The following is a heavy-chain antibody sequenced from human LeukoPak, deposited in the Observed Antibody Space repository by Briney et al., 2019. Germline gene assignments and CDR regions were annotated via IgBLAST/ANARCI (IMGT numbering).Heavy chain of an antibody. CDR2: INHSGST. D-gene: IGHD6-6*01. J-gene: IGHJ1*01. Sequence: PSETLSLTCGVNGGSFSGYYWNWIRQTPGKGLEWIGEINHSGSTNYNPSLKSRVTISVDTSKNQFSLKLSSVTAADTAVYYCARSSGVAARPWYFQHWGQGTLVTVSS. CDR3: ARSSGVAARPWYFQH. CDR1: GGSFSGYY. V-gene: IGHV4-34*01.